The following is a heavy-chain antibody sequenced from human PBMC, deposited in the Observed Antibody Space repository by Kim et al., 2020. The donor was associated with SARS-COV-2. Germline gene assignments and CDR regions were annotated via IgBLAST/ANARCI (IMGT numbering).Heavy chain of an antibody. CDR3: TSSMVRGVIKGGGPSDY. J-gene: IGHJ4*02. D-gene: IGHD3-10*01. Sequence: VTGRFTISRDDSKNTAYLQMNSLKTEDTAVYYCTSSMVRGVIKGGGPSDYWGQGTLVTVSS. V-gene: IGHV3-73*01.